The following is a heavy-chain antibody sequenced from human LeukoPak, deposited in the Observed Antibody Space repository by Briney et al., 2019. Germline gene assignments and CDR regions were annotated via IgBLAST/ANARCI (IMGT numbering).Heavy chain of an antibody. CDR3: ARGRAYFD. V-gene: IGHV4-4*02. D-gene: IGHD3-9*01. J-gene: IGHJ4*02. CDR2: IYHRGNA. Sequence: SGTLSLTCAVSGGSISSSNWWNWVRQTPGKGLEWIGEIYHRGNANYNPSLKSRLTISLDTSKNQFSLKLSSVTAADTAVYYCARGRAYFDWGQGTLVTVSS. CDR1: GGSISSSNW.